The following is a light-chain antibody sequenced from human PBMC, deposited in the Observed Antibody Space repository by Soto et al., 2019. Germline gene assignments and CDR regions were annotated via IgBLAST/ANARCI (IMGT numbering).Light chain of an antibody. CDR1: SSDVGIYNL. CDR3: CSYAGSNTYV. V-gene: IGLV2-23*01. Sequence: QSVLTQPASVSGSPGQSITISCTGTSSDVGIYNLVSWYQQHPGKAPKRMIYEGTRRPSGVSHRFSGSKSGNTASLTISGLQAEDEADYYCCSYAGSNTYVFGTGTKLTVL. J-gene: IGLJ1*01. CDR2: EGT.